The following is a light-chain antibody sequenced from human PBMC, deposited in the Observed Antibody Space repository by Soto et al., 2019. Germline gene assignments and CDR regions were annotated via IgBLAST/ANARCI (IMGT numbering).Light chain of an antibody. CDR2: AAS. J-gene: IGKJ3*01. Sequence: DIQMTQSPSSLSASVGDRVTITCRASQGIDTYLAWYQQKPGQVPKLLIYAASTLHSGVPSRSSGSGSGTDFTLTISSLQPEDVATYFCQKYTRAPFTFGPGPKLISN. CDR1: QGIDTY. CDR3: QKYTRAPFT. V-gene: IGKV1-27*01.